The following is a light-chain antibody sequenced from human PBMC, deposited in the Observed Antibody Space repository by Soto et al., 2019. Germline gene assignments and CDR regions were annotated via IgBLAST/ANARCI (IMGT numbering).Light chain of an antibody. V-gene: IGKV3-15*01. J-gene: IGKJ1*01. CDR3: QQYNKWPT. Sequence: EIVMTQSPASLSVSPGERAALSCRASQSVSSRLAWYQQRPGQAPRLLIHDASTRATGIPARFSGSGSGTEFTLTISSLQSEDFAVYDGQQYNKWPTFGQGTKVEIK. CDR1: QSVSSR. CDR2: DAS.